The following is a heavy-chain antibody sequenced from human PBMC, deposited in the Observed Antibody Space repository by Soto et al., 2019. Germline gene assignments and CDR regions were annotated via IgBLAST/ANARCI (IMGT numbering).Heavy chain of an antibody. J-gene: IGHJ5*02. CDR1: GGTFSSYA. V-gene: IGHV1-69*12. CDR3: ARLEKGFYSLARYNWFDP. CDR2: IIPIFGTA. Sequence: QVQLVQSGAEVKKPGSSVKVSCKASGGTFSSYAISWVRQAPGQGLEWMGGIIPIFGTANYAQKFQGRVTITADESTSTAYMELSSLRSEDTAVYYCARLEKGFYSLARYNWFDPWGQGTLVTVSS. D-gene: IGHD2-15*01.